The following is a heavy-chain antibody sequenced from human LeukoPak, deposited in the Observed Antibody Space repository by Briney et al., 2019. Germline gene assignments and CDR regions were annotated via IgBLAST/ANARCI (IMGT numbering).Heavy chain of an antibody. CDR3: AREDPWYYGSASYSS. J-gene: IGHJ5*02. Sequence: GGSLRLSCAASGFTFSSYGMSWVRQAPGKGLEWVSAISGSGGSTYYADSVKGRFTISRDNAKNSLYLQMNSLRAEDTAVYYCAREDPWYYGSASYSSWGQGTLVTVSS. CDR1: GFTFSSYG. D-gene: IGHD3-10*01. V-gene: IGHV3-23*01. CDR2: ISGSGGST.